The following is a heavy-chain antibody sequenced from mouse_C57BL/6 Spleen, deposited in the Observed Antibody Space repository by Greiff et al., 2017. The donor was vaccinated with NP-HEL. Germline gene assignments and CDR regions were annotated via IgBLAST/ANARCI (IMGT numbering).Heavy chain of an antibody. CDR3: ARQDPITTVVALHWYFDV. J-gene: IGHJ1*03. Sequence: EVHLVESGGDLVKPGGSLKLSCAASGFTFSSYGMSWVRQTPDKRLEWVATISSGGSYTYYPDSVKGRFTISRDNAKNTLYLQMSSLKSAYTAMYYCARQDPITTVVALHWYFDVWGTGTTVTVSS. D-gene: IGHD1-1*01. CDR1: GFTFSSYG. V-gene: IGHV5-6*01. CDR2: ISSGGSYT.